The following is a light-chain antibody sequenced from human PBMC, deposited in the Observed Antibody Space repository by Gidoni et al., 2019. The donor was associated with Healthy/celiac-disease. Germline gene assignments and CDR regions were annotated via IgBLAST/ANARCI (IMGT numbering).Light chain of an antibody. J-gene: IGKJ1*01. V-gene: IGKV3-15*01. CDR1: KSVSSN. CDR3: QQYNDWPLT. CDR2: GAS. Sequence: EIVMTQSPATLSVSPGERATLSCRASKSVSSNLAWYHQKPGQAPRLLIYGASTSATGIPARYSGSGSGTEFTLTISSLQSEDCAVYYCQQYNDWPLTFGQGTKVEIK.